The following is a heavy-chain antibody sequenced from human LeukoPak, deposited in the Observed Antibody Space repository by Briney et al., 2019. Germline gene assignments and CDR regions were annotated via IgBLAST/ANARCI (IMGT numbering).Heavy chain of an antibody. CDR1: GFTFSRYS. CDR3: ARGAHNYGYIFDY. Sequence: GGSLRLSCAASGFTFSRYSMNWVRQAPGKGLEWVSSISSSSSYIYYADSLKGRFSISRDNAKNSLYLQMSSLRAEDTAVYYCARGAHNYGYIFDYWGQGTLVTVSS. J-gene: IGHJ4*02. V-gene: IGHV3-21*01. CDR2: ISSSSSYI. D-gene: IGHD5-18*01.